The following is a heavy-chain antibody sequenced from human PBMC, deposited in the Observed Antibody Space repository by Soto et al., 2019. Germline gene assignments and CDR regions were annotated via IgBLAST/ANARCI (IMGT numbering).Heavy chain of an antibody. Sequence: GGSLRLSCAASGFTFSSYRMNWVRPAPGKGLEWVSSISSSSSYIYYADSVKGRFTISRDNAKNSLYLQMNSLRAEDTAVYYCAREGRDSNYVLDYWGQGTLVTVSS. CDR2: ISSSSSYI. J-gene: IGHJ4*02. D-gene: IGHD4-4*01. V-gene: IGHV3-21*01. CDR3: AREGRDSNYVLDY. CDR1: GFTFSSYR.